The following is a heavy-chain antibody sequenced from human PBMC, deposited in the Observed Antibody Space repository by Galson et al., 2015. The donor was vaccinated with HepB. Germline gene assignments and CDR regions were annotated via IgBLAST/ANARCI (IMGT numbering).Heavy chain of an antibody. Sequence: LRLSCAASGFTFDDYAMHWVRQAPGKGLEWVSGISWNSGSIGYADSVKGRFTISRDNAKNSLYLQMNSLRAEDTALYYCAKEHTPYRSGYDLDAFDIWGQGTMVTVSS. CDR2: ISWNSGSI. CDR3: AKEHTPYRSGYDLDAFDI. V-gene: IGHV3-9*01. D-gene: IGHD5-12*01. J-gene: IGHJ3*02. CDR1: GFTFDDYA.